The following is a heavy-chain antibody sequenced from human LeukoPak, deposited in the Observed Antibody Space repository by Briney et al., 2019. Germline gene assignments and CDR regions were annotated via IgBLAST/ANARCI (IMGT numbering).Heavy chain of an antibody. CDR1: GGSFSGYY. CDR2: INHSGST. CDR3: ARGSSTFYYYYGMDV. V-gene: IGHV4-34*01. J-gene: IGHJ6*02. Sequence: SETLSLTCAVYGGSFSGYYWSWIRQPPGKGLEWIGEINHSGSTNYNPSLKSQVTISVDTSKNQFSLKLSSVTAADTAVYYCARGSSTFYYYYGMDVWGQGTTVTVPS. D-gene: IGHD6-6*01.